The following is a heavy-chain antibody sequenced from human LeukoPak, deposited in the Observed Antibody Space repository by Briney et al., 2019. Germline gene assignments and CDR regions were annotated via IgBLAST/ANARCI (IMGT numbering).Heavy chain of an antibody. CDR3: ATGYLGGISRYFFDY. J-gene: IGHJ4*02. V-gene: IGHV3-23*01. Sequence: GGSLRLSCAASGFTFRNYVMCWLRQAPGKGLEWVSVISGSGVSTYHADSVNGRFTVSRDKTKSTLYLQMNSLRAEDTAVYYCATGYLGGISRYFFDYWGQGTLVTVSS. CDR1: GFTFRNYV. CDR2: ISGSGVST. D-gene: IGHD3-3*02.